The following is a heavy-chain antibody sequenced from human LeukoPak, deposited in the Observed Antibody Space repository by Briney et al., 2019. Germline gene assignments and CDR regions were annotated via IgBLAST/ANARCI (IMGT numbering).Heavy chain of an antibody. CDR2: IYYSGST. J-gene: IGHJ4*02. D-gene: IGHD6-19*01. CDR3: ARVRIAVAGTMGFDY. V-gene: IGHV4-59*01. Sequence: SETLSLTCTVSGGSISSYYWSWIRQPPGKGLEWIGCIYYSGSTNYNPSLKSRVTISVDTSKNQFSLKLSSVTAADTAVYYCARVRIAVAGTMGFDYWGQGTLVTVSS. CDR1: GGSISSYY.